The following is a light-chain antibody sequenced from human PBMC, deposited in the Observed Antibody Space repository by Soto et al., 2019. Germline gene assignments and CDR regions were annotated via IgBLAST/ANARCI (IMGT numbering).Light chain of an antibody. CDR2: GNR. CDR3: QAYDYSLTAFV. CDR1: NSNLGAGYD. J-gene: IGLJ3*02. V-gene: IGLV1-40*01. Sequence: QSVLTQPPSVSGAPGQRVTISCTGNNSNLGAGYDVHWYQQLPGAAPKLVVFGNRNRPSGVPERFSGSKSGTSATLAITGLQAEDEADYYCQAYDYSLTAFVFGGGTKLTVL.